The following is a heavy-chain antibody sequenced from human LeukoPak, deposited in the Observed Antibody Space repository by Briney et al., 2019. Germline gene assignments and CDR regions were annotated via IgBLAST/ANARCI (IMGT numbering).Heavy chain of an antibody. CDR2: IYYSGST. Sequence: SETLSLTCTVSGVSVSSGSYYWSWIRQPPGKGLEWIGYIYYSGSTNYNPSLKSRVTTSVDTSKNQFSLKLSSVTAADTAVYYCARVGATYDAFDIWGQGTMVTVSS. J-gene: IGHJ3*02. V-gene: IGHV4-61*01. D-gene: IGHD1-26*01. CDR3: ARVGATYDAFDI. CDR1: GVSVSSGSYY.